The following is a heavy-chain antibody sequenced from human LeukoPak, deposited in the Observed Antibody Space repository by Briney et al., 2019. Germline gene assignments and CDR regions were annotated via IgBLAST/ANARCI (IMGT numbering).Heavy chain of an antibody. CDR2: ISGSGGST. J-gene: IGHJ4*02. CDR3: ARDRGVVPAANDY. V-gene: IGHV3-23*01. D-gene: IGHD2-2*01. CDR1: GFTFSSYA. Sequence: GGSLRLSCAVSGFTFSSYAMSWVRQAPGKGLEWVSAISGSGGSTYYADSVKGRFTISRDNSKNTLYLQMNSLRAEDTAVYYCARDRGVVPAANDYWGQGTLVTVSS.